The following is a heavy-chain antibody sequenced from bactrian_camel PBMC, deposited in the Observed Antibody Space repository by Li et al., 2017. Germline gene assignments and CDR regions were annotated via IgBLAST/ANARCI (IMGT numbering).Heavy chain of an antibody. CDR1: GFSFSNYA. J-gene: IGHJ6*01. Sequence: DVQLVESGGGLVQPGGSLRLSCAASGFSFSNYAMSWVRQVPGKGLEWVSVISAGDTYRDYSDSVKGRFTISQDHAKNVLYLQMNTLKAEDTGVYYCTAVSGYWGQGTQVTVS. V-gene: IGHV3S40*01. CDR2: ISAGDTYR. D-gene: IGHD3*01. CDR3: TAVSGY.